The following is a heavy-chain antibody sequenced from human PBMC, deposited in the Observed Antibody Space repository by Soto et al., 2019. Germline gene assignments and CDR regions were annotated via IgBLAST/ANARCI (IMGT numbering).Heavy chain of an antibody. CDR1: GFTFSSYP. Sequence: QVQLVESGGGVVQPGRPLRLSCAASGFTFSSYPMHWVRQAPGKGLEWVAVISYDGSNKYYVDSVKGRFTISRDNSKNTLYLQMNSLIPEDTTVYYCARDSATVADYYYTMDVWGQGTTVTVSS. CDR2: ISYDGSNK. D-gene: IGHD4-17*01. CDR3: ARDSATVADYYYTMDV. J-gene: IGHJ6*02. V-gene: IGHV3-30-3*01.